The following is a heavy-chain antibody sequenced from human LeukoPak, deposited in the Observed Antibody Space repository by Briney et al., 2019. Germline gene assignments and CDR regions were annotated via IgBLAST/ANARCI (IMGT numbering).Heavy chain of an antibody. D-gene: IGHD6-19*01. J-gene: IGHJ4*02. V-gene: IGHV1-18*01. CDR3: ARASVIAVAGTPEDY. CDR2: ISAYNGNT. CDR1: GYTFTSYG. Sequence: ASVKVSRKASGYTFTSYGISWVRQAPGQGLEWMGWISAYNGNTNYAQKLQCRVTMTTDTSTSTAYMELRSLRSDDTAVYYCARASVIAVAGTPEDYWGQGTLVTVSS.